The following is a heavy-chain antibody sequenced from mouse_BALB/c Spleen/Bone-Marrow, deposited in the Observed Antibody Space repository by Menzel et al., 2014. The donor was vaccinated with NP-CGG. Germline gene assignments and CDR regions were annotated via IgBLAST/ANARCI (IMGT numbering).Heavy chain of an antibody. Sequence: VQLQQSGAELVRSGASVKLSCTGSGFNIKDFYMHWVKQRPGQGLEWIGWIDPENGDTEYAPKFQGKATLTADTSPNTAYLQLNSLTSEDTAVYYCNADTRAMDYWGQGTSVTVSS. V-gene: IGHV14-4*02. CDR1: GFNIKDFY. CDR2: IDPENGDT. J-gene: IGHJ4*01. CDR3: NADTRAMDY.